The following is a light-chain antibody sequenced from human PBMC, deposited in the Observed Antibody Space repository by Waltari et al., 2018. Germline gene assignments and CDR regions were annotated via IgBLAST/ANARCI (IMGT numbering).Light chain of an antibody. J-gene: IGKJ4*01. CDR3: MQALQTPLT. CDR2: LGS. V-gene: IGKV2-28*01. CDR1: QSLLHSNGYTY. Sequence: DIVMTQSPLSLPVTPGEPASISCRSSQSLLHSNGYTYLDWYLQKTGQSPQLLIYLGSNWASGVPDRFSGSGSGTDFTLKISRVEAEDVGVYYYMQALQTPLTFGGGTKVEIK.